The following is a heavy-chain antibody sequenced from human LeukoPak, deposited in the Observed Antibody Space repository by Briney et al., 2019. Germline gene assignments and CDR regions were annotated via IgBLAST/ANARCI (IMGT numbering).Heavy chain of an antibody. Sequence: SQTLSLTCXISGDSVSXXXXXXXXXRXXXXXXXXXXXXXXYRSXWYNDYAVSXKSRITINPDTSKNQFSLQLNSVTPEDTAVYYCARDMWQQWLANWFDPWGQGTLVTVSS. CDR1: GDSVSXXXXX. CDR2: XXYRSXWYN. J-gene: IGHJ5*02. V-gene: IGHV6-1*01. D-gene: IGHD6-19*01. CDR3: ARDMWQQWLANWFDP.